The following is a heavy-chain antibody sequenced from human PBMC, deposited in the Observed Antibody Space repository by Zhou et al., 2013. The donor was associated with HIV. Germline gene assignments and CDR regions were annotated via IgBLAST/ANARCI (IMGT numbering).Heavy chain of an antibody. CDR3: AREDGAGHNVGLSDY. V-gene: IGHV1-46*01. CDR1: GYTFTSYF. CDR2: INPSGGYT. J-gene: IGHJ4*02. D-gene: IGHD3-10*01. Sequence: CKASGYTFTSYFMHWVRQAPGQGLEWMGIINPSGGYTTYAQNFQGRVTITRDTSASTVYMELNNLRSEDTAVYYCAREDGAGHNVGLSDYWGQGTLVTVSS.